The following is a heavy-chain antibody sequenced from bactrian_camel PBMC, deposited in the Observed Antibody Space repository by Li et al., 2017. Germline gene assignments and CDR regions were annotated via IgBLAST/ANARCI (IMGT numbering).Heavy chain of an antibody. CDR2: IYTGDGTT. V-gene: IGHV3S1*01. CDR1: GYHDSANYC. Sequence: HVQLVESGGGSVQAGGSLRLSCASSGYHDSANYCLGWFRQAPGRERERVASIYTGDGTTNYADSVKGRFTISRDNARNTLYLQLNSLKTEDTAMYYCTKDLWGSTNWGQGTQVTVS. CDR3: TKDLWGSTN. J-gene: IGHJ4*01. D-gene: IGHD5*01.